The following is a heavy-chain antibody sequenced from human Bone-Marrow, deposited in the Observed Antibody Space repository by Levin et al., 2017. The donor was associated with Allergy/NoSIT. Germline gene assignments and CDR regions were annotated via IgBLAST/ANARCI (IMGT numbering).Heavy chain of an antibody. Sequence: HTGGSLRLSCAASGFTFSSYGMHWVRQAPGKGLEWVAVVSYDGSKIFYADSVKGRLTISRDNSKNTLYLQMNTLRAEDTAVYYCAKAADGHNYAFGYWGQGTLVTVSP. CDR2: VSYDGSKI. CDR1: GFTFSSYG. D-gene: IGHD5-24*01. CDR3: AKAADGHNYAFGY. J-gene: IGHJ4*02. V-gene: IGHV3-30*18.